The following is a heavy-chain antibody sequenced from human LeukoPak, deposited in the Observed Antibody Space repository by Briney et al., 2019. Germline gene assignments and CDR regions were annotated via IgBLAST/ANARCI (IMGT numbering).Heavy chain of an antibody. Sequence: PSETLSLTCAVYSGSFSAYYWTWIRQPPGKGLEWIGEVNHSGSTNYNPSLKSRVTISVDTSKNQFSLKLSSVTAADTAVYYCATGQYSSGWAFDYWGQGTLVTVSS. CDR1: SGSFSAYY. CDR3: ATGQYSSGWAFDY. CDR2: VNHSGST. J-gene: IGHJ4*02. V-gene: IGHV4-34*01. D-gene: IGHD6-19*01.